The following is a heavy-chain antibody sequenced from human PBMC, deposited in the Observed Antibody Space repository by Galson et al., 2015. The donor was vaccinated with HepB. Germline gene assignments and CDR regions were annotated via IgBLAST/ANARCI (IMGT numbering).Heavy chain of an antibody. Sequence: QSGAEVKKPGDSLRISCKASGYIFTNFWIHWVRQTPGKGLEWLGIIYPGDSDTRYSPSVQGQVTISADTSISIAYLQLSSLKASDSAIYYCARQVEDDYGDISLHVWGQGTLVTVSS. CDR1: GYIFTNFW. J-gene: IGHJ4*02. CDR3: ARQVEDDYGDISLHV. CDR2: IYPGDSDT. D-gene: IGHD4-17*01. V-gene: IGHV5-51*01.